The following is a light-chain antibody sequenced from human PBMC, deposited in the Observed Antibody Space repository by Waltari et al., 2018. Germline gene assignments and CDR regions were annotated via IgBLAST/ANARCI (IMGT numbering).Light chain of an antibody. J-gene: IGLJ2*01. V-gene: IGLV3-19*01. CDR1: SLRTSY. CDR3: SSRNGRASQVV. Sequence: SSGLTQDPAVSVALGPTIRITCRGDSLRTSYASWYQVKTGQAPVLVMFGKEKRPSGVPDRISGESSETTSSLIITGAQAEDEADYYCSSRNGRASQVVFAGGTKVTVL. CDR2: GKE.